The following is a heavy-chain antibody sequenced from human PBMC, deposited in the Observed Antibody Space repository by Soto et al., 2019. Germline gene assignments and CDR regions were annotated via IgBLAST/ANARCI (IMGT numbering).Heavy chain of an antibody. D-gene: IGHD3-22*01. CDR3: AKTSYYYDSSAYVGGNCDC. V-gene: IGHV3-30-3*02. Sequence: QVQLVESGGGVVQPGGSLRLSCAASGFTFSSNAMHWVRQAPGKGLDWVTVISYDGSNRFYADSVKGRFSISRDNAKNTLYLDMNDLRPEDTAIYYCAKTSYYYDSSAYVGGNCDCWGQGTLVTVSS. CDR2: ISYDGSNR. CDR1: GFTFSSNA. J-gene: IGHJ4*02.